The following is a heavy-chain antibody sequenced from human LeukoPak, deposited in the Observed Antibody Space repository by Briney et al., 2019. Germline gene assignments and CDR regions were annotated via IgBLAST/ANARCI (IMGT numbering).Heavy chain of an antibody. J-gene: IGHJ4*02. V-gene: IGHV5-51*01. D-gene: IGHD6-6*01. CDR1: GYSFSDFW. CDR3: AIPPYEQLDPDY. CDR2: IYPGNSDT. Sequence: GESLKISCKGSGYSFSDFWIVWVRQMPGKGLEWMGIIYPGNSDTRYSPSFQGQVTISADKSISTAYLQWSSLKASDTAMYHCAIPPYEQLDPDYWGQGTLVTVSS.